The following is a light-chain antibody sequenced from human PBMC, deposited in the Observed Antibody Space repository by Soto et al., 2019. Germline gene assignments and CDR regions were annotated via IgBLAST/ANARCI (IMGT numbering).Light chain of an antibody. V-gene: IGLV2-14*01. CDR3: SSYTSSSPLV. J-gene: IGLJ2*01. CDR1: SSDVGGYNY. Sequence: QSALTQPASVSGSPGQSSTISCTGTSSDVGGYNYVSWYQQHPGKAPKLLIYDVSNRPSGVSNRFSGSKSGNTASLTISGLQAEDEADYYCSSYTSSSPLVFGGGTQLPVL. CDR2: DVS.